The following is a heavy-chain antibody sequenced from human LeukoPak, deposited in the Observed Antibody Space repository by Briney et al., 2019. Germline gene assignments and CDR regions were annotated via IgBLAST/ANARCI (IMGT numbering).Heavy chain of an antibody. J-gene: IGHJ5*02. CDR2: ISSSGST. D-gene: IGHD3-16*02. CDR1: GDSISSGDYY. CDR3: ARAVGYTTSKTSVRYFDP. V-gene: IGHV4-61*02. Sequence: PSETLSLTCTVSGDSISSGDYYWSWIRQPAGKGLEWIGRISSSGSTNYNPSLKSRVTISVDTSKNQFSLKLSSVTAADTAVYYCARAVGYTTSKTSVRYFDPWGQGTLVTVSS.